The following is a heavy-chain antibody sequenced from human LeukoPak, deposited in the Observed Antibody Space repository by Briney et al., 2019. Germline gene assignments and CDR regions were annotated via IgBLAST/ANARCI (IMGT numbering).Heavy chain of an antibody. J-gene: IGHJ4*02. V-gene: IGHV4-38-2*01. D-gene: IGHD6-6*01. CDR1: GFTFNSYA. Sequence: PGGSLRLSCAASGFTFNSYAFNWVRQPPGKGLEWIGSIYHSGSTYYNPSLKSRVTISVDTSKNQFSLKLSSVTAADTAVYYCARGVARSSKFHFSYYFDYWGQGTLVTVSS. CDR3: ARGVARSSKFHFSYYFDY. CDR2: IYHSGST.